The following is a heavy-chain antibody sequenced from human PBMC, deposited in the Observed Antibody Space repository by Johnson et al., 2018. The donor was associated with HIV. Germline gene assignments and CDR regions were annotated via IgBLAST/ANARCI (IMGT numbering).Heavy chain of an antibody. CDR3: GKDEEGYSRAWAAGTAVDI. D-gene: IGHD4-11*01. CDR2: IWYDGSNK. V-gene: IGHV3-30*04. Sequence: QVQLVESGGGVVRPERSLRLSCSASGFTFSRYAMHWVRQAPGKGLEWVAVIWYDGSNKYYADSVKGRFTISRDKSKNTLYLQMNSLRADDTAIDYCGKDEEGYSRAWAAGTAVDIWGQGTMVTVSS. J-gene: IGHJ3*02. CDR1: GFTFSRYA.